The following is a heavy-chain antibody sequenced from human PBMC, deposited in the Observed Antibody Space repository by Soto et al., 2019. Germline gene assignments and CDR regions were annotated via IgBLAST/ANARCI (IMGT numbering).Heavy chain of an antibody. CDR2: MYSGGNT. CDR1: GGSFSSSTYY. V-gene: IGHV4-39*01. D-gene: IGHD3-22*01. J-gene: IGHJ5*02. Sequence: QLQLQESGPGLVKPSETLSLTCTVSGGSFSSSTYYWGWIRQPPGKGLEWIGSMYSGGNTYYNPSLKCRVTVSVDTSKSHFSLKLAFVTAADTAMYYCARQPYDSTGYYYGAWGQGTLVTVSS. CDR3: ARQPYDSTGYYYGA.